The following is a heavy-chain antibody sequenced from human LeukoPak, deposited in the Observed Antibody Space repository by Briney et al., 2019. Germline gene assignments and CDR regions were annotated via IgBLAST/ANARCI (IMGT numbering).Heavy chain of an antibody. CDR1: GFTFSTYA. D-gene: IGHD6-13*01. Sequence: PGGSLRLSCAASGFTFSTYAMSWVRQAPGKGLEWVSAISGSGGSTYYADSVKGRFTISRDNSKNTVYLQMNSLRAEDTAVYYCAKRVTYGSSWAYFDYWGQGTLVTVSS. CDR3: AKRVTYGSSWAYFDY. CDR2: ISGSGGST. J-gene: IGHJ4*02. V-gene: IGHV3-23*01.